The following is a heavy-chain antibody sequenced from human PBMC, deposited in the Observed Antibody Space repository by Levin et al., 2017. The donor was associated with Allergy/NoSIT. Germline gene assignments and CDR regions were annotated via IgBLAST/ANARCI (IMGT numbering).Heavy chain of an antibody. J-gene: IGHJ4*02. CDR3: ARDPYYGSGSYYKPDY. CDR1: GYTFTSYG. D-gene: IGHD3-10*01. V-gene: IGHV1-18*01. Sequence: GESLKISCKASGYTFTSYGISWVRQAPGQGLEWMGWISAYNGNTNYAQKLQGRVTMTTDTSTSTAYMELRSLRSDDTAVYYCARDPYYGSGSYYKPDYWGQGTLVTVSS. CDR2: ISAYNGNT.